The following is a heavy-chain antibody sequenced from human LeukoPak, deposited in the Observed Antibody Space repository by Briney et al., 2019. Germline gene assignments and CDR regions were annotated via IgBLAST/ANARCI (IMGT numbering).Heavy chain of an antibody. Sequence: GASVKVSCKASAYTFTSYYLYWVRQAPRQGLETMGVINPSGGSTTSAQKFQGRVTMTRDTSTSTVYMELRSLRSEDTAVYYCARGPGPADDGGGYCFDYWGQGTLVTVSS. J-gene: IGHJ4*02. CDR2: INPSGGST. CDR3: ARGPGPADDGGGYCFDY. D-gene: IGHD3-22*01. V-gene: IGHV1-46*01. CDR1: AYTFTSYY.